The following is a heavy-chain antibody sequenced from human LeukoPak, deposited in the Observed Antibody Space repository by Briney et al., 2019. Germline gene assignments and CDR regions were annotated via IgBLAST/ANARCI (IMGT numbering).Heavy chain of an antibody. D-gene: IGHD6-13*01. V-gene: IGHV6-1*01. CDR2: TYYRSQRYY. CDR1: GDSVSSNIAT. J-gene: IGHJ4*02. Sequence: SQTLSLTCVISGDSVSSNIATWNWIRQSPSRGLEWLGRTYYRSQRYYDYAVSVRSRITINPDTSKNQFSLQLSSVTPEDTAVYFCARERSSWYYLDYWGQGMLVTVSS. CDR3: ARERSSWYYLDY.